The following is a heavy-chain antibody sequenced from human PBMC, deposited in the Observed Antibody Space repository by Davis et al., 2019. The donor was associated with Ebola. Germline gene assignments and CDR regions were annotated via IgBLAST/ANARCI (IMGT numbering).Heavy chain of an antibody. J-gene: IGHJ5*02. CDR1: GFTFSSYE. CDR3: ASNIVVVPAANRWFDP. V-gene: IGHV3-48*03. D-gene: IGHD2-2*01. CDR2: ISSSGSTI. Sequence: GESLKISCAASGFTFSSYEMNWVRQAPGKGLEWVSYISSSGSTIYYADSVKGRFTISRDNSKNTLYLQMNSLRAEDTAVYYCASNIVVVPAANRWFDPWGQGTLVTVSS.